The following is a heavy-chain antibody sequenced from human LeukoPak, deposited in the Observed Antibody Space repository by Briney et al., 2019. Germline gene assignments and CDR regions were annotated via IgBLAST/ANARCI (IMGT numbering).Heavy chain of an antibody. D-gene: IGHD4-17*01. J-gene: IGHJ6*02. CDR2: IYYSGTT. CDR1: GGSISYYY. CDR3: AREDPQTTVPEGMDI. Sequence: SETLSLTCTVSGGSISYYYWSWIRQSPGKGLEWIGYIYYSGTTNYNPSLKSRVTISVDTSKNQFSLQLRSVTAADTAVYYCAREDPQTTVPEGMDIWGQGTTVTVSS. V-gene: IGHV4-59*01.